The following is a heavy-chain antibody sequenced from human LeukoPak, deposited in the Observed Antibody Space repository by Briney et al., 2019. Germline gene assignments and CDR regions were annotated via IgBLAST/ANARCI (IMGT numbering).Heavy chain of an antibody. CDR2: IYYSGST. Sequence: SETLSLTCTVSGGSISSGDYYWSWIRQPPGKGLEWIGYIYYSGSTYYNPSLKSRVTISVDTSKNQFSLKLSSVTAADTAVYYCARGGKVGPYQLLLLHWGQGTLVTVSS. J-gene: IGHJ4*02. CDR3: ARGGKVGPYQLLLLH. CDR1: GGSISSGDYY. D-gene: IGHD2-2*01. V-gene: IGHV4-30-4*02.